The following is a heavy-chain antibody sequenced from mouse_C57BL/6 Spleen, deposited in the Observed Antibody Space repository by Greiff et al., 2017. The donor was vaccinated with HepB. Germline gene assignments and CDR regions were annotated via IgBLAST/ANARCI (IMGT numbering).Heavy chain of an antibody. Sequence: QVQLQQSGPELVKPGASVKLSCKASGYTFTSYDINWVKQRPGQGLEWIGWIYPRDGSTKYNGKFKGKATLTADKSSSTAYMQLSSLTSEDSAVYFCARRTVVAFDYWGQGTTLTVSS. V-gene: IGHV1-85*01. D-gene: IGHD1-1*01. J-gene: IGHJ2*01. CDR1: GYTFTSYD. CDR2: IYPRDGST. CDR3: ARRTVVAFDY.